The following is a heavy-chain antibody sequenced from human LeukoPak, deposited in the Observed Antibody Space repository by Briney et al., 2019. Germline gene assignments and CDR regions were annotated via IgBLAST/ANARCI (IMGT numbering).Heavy chain of an antibody. V-gene: IGHV3-7*02. J-gene: IGHJ2*01. CDR2: IKQDGSEK. Sequence: GGSLRLSCVASGFTFSYYSMNWVRQAPGKGLEWVANIKQDGSEKYYVDSVRGRFTISRDNAKNSLYLQMNSLRAEDTAVYYCARGVPTILYWYFDLWGRGTLVTVSS. CDR3: ARGVPTILYWYFDL. D-gene: IGHD5-12*01. CDR1: GFTFSYYS.